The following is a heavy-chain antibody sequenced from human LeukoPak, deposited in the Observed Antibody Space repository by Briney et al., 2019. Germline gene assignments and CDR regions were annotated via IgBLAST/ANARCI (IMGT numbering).Heavy chain of an antibody. D-gene: IGHD5-18*01. CDR2: ISGDGVST. CDR1: GFTFDDYA. V-gene: IGHV3-43*02. J-gene: IGHJ4*02. Sequence: GGSLRLSCAASGFTFDDYAMHRVRQAPGKGLEWVSLISGDGVSTYYADSVKGRFTISRDNSKNSLYLQMNSLRTEDTALYYCAKDQIQLWSFDYWGQGTLVTVSS. CDR3: AKDQIQLWSFDY.